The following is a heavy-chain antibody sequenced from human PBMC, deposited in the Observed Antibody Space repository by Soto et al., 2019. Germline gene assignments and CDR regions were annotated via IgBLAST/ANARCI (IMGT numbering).Heavy chain of an antibody. J-gene: IGHJ4*02. V-gene: IGHV3-30*18. D-gene: IGHD6-19*01. CDR1: GFTFSSYG. CDR2: ISYDGSNK. Sequence: PGGSLRLSCAASGFTFSSYGMHWVRQVPGKGLEWVAVISYDGSNKYYADSVKGRFTISRDNSKNTLYLQMNSLRADDTAVYYCAKSHSCSSGWYDYWGQGTLVTVSS. CDR3: AKSHSCSSGWYDY.